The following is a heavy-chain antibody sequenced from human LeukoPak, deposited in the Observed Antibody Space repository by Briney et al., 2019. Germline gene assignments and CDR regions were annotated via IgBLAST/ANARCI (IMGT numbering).Heavy chain of an antibody. D-gene: IGHD1-26*01. Sequence: KFQGRVTITRDTSASTAYMELSSLRSEDTAVYYCARGGYSGSYWIFYWGQGTLVTVSS. J-gene: IGHJ4*02. CDR3: ARGGYSGSYWIFY. V-gene: IGHV1-3*01.